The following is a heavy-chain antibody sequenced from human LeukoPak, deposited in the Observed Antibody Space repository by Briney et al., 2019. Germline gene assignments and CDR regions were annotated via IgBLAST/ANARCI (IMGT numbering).Heavy chain of an antibody. CDR2: IYYSGST. Sequence: PSETLSLTCTVSGGSISSSGYYWGWIRQPPGKGLEWIGSIYYSGSTYYNPSLKSRVTISVDTSKNQFSLKLSSVTAADTAVYYCARRGQTYYDFWSGYPSRKNAFDIWGQGTMVTVSS. CDR3: ARRGQTYYDFWSGYPSRKNAFDI. D-gene: IGHD3-3*01. V-gene: IGHV4-39*01. CDR1: GGSISSSGYY. J-gene: IGHJ3*02.